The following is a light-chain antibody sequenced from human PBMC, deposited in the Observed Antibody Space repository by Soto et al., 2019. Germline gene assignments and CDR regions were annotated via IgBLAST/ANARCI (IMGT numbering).Light chain of an antibody. CDR3: LLFISSATWA. CDR1: SGSVSTSYF. V-gene: IGLV8-61*01. J-gene: IGLJ2*01. CDR2: NTG. Sequence: QTMVTQEPSVSVSPGGTVTITCALSSGSVSTSYFPRWYQQTPGQPPRTLIYNTGTRSSGVPARFSGSILENKAALTITGAQVADEAEYFCLLFISSATWAFGGGTKLTVL.